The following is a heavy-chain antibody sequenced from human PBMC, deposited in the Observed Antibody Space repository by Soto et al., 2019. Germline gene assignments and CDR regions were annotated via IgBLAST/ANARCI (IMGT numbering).Heavy chain of an antibody. V-gene: IGHV2-5*02. D-gene: IGHD4-17*01. CDR3: AHSLADSNYGDYEPITRFDY. CDR2: IYWDDDK. Sequence: QITLKESGPTLVKPTQTLTLTCTFSGFSLSTSGVGVGWIRQPPGKALEWLALIYWDDDKRYSPSLKSRRTIPKDTSKIQVVLTMTNMDPVDTPTYYCAHSLADSNYGDYEPITRFDYWGQGTLVSGSS. J-gene: IGHJ4*02. CDR1: GFSLSTSGVG.